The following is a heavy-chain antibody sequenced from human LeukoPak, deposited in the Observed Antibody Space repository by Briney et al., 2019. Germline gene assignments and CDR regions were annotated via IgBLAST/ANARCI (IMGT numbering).Heavy chain of an antibody. J-gene: IGHJ4*02. CDR3: TRQATTGDY. D-gene: IGHD1-1*01. CDR2: IRSKANSYAT. Sequence: PGGSLRLSCAASGFTFSGSAMHWVRQAFGKGVEWVGRIRSKANSYATAYAVSVKGRFTISRDDSKNTACLQMNSLKTEDTAVYYCTRQATTGDYWGQGTLVTVSS. V-gene: IGHV3-73*01. CDR1: GFTFSGSA.